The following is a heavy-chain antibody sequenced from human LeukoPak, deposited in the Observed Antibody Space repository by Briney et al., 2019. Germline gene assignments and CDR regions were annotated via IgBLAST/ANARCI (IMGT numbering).Heavy chain of an antibody. V-gene: IGHV4-39*01. D-gene: IGHD3-10*01. CDR3: ARLYYGSGSYYPLNFDF. CDR1: GGSISSSSYY. CDR2: IYYSGST. J-gene: IGHJ4*02. Sequence: SETLSLTCTVPGGSISSSSYYWGWIRQPPGKGLEWIGSIYYSGSTYYNPSLKSRVTLSVDTSKNQFSLKLSSVTVADTAVYYCARLYYGSGSYYPLNFDFWGQGTLVTVSS.